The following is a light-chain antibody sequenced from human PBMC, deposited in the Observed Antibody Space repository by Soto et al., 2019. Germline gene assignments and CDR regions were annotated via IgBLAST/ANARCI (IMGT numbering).Light chain of an antibody. J-gene: IGLJ2*01. CDR2: GNS. CDR1: TSNIGAGYD. CDR3: QSYDSSLSGSV. V-gene: IGLV1-40*01. Sequence: QSVLTQSPSVSGAPGHRVTISCTGSTSNIGAGYDGYWYQPLTRTAPKLLMYGNSNRPSGVPERFSGSKSGTAASLAITGLQAEYEDESYCQSYDSSLSGSVFGRGTKLTVL.